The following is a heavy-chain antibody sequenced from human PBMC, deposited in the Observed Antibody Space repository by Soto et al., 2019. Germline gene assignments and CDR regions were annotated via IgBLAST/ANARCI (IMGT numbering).Heavy chain of an antibody. Sequence: QVQLVQSGAEVKKPGASVKVSCEASGYSFIDYYIHWVRQAPGQGFEWMGRISPKSGGTNYAQKWEGRVTMTGDTSLKTAYMELSSLKSDDTAVYYCARPPGYISDWYYVDLWGQGTRVTVSS. CDR3: ARPPGYISDWYYVDL. J-gene: IGHJ4*02. CDR2: ISPKSGGT. D-gene: IGHD3-9*01. CDR1: GYSFIDYY. V-gene: IGHV1-2*02.